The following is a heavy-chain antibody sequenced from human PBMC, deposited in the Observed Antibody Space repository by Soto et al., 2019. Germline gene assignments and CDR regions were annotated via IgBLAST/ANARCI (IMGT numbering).Heavy chain of an antibody. CDR1: GGSISSGGYY. D-gene: IGHD6-13*01. V-gene: IGHV4-31*03. J-gene: IGHJ6*02. Sequence: PSETLSLTCTVSGGSISSGGYYRSWIRQHPGKGLEWIGYIYYSGSTYYNPSLKSRVTISVDTSKNQFSLKLSSVTAADTAVYYCARDLGYSSSVGGYYYYYYGMEVWGQGTTVTVSS. CDR2: IYYSGST. CDR3: ARDLGYSSSVGGYYYYYYGMEV.